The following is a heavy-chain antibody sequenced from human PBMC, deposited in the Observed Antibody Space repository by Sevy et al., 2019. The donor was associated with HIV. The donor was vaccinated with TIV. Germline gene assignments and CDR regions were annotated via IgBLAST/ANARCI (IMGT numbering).Heavy chain of an antibody. D-gene: IGHD6-6*01. J-gene: IGHJ6*02. Sequence: SETLYLTCTVSGGSISSYYWSWIRHPPGKGLEWIGYIYYSGSTNYNPSLKSRVTISVDTSKNQFSLKLSSVTAADTAVYYCATEYLDVWGQGTTVTVSS. CDR2: IYYSGST. V-gene: IGHV4-59*01. CDR3: ATEYLDV. CDR1: GGSISSYY.